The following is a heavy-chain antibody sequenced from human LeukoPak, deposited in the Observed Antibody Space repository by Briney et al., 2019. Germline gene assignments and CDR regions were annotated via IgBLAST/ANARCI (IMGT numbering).Heavy chain of an antibody. J-gene: IGHJ3*02. CDR3: ARVEGIVVVVAATPIHHAFDI. CDR1: GGSISSGDYY. V-gene: IGHV4-30-4*01. D-gene: IGHD2-15*01. Sequence: PSETLSPTCTVSGGSISSGDYYWSWIRQPPGKGLEWIGYIYYSGSTYYNPSLKSRVTISVDTSKNQFFLKLSSVTAADTAVYYCARVEGIVVVVAATPIHHAFDIWGQGTMVTVSS. CDR2: IYYSGST.